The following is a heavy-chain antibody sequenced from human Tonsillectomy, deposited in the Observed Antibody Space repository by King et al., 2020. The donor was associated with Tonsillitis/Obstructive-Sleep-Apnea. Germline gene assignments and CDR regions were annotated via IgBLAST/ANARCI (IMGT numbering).Heavy chain of an antibody. CDR3: AKSDSSGWPTPNFDY. J-gene: IGHJ4*02. CDR2: IIPILGIA. D-gene: IGHD6-19*01. V-gene: IGHV1-69*10. Sequence: QLVQSGAEVKKPGSSVKVSCKASGGTFSSYAISWVRQAPGQGLEWMGGIIPILGIANNAQKFQGRVTITADKSTSTAYMELSSLRSEDTAVYYCAKSDSSGWPTPNFDYWGQGTLVTVSS. CDR1: GGTFSSYA.